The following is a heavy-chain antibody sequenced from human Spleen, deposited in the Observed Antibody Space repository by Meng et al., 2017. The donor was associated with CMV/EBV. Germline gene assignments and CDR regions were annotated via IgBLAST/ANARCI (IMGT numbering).Heavy chain of an antibody. Sequence: GESLKISCAASGFTFSSYTMNWVRQAPGKGLEWVSSISGSTRYMYYADSVKGRFTVSRDNPKNSLYLQMHSLRAEDTAVYYCARGGKVGAKSPLDYWGQGTLVTVSS. CDR1: GFTFSSYT. V-gene: IGHV3-21*01. CDR3: ARGGKVGAKSPLDY. D-gene: IGHD1-26*01. CDR2: ISGSTRYM. J-gene: IGHJ4*02.